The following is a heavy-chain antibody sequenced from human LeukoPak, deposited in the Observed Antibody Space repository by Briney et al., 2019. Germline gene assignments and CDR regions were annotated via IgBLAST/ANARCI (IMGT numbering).Heavy chain of an antibody. CDR1: GYSFTSYW. Sequence: GESLKISCKGSGYSFTSYWIGWGRRMPGKGLEGRGIIYPGESNTRYSTSFQGQVTISADKSISTAYLQWSSLEASDTAMYYCARSDPRGIAVDGNDYWGQGTLVTVSS. V-gene: IGHV5-51*01. D-gene: IGHD6-19*01. CDR2: IYPGESNT. CDR3: ARSDPRGIAVDGNDY. J-gene: IGHJ4*02.